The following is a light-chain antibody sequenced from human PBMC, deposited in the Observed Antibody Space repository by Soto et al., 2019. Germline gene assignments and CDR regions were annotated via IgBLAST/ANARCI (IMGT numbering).Light chain of an antibody. V-gene: IGKV3-20*01. CDR3: QRYRSWPRT. J-gene: IGKJ1*01. CDR2: GAS. Sequence: EIVFTQSPGTLSFSPGERATLSFRVSQSVSGNYLAWYRQKPGQAPRLLIYGASTRATDMSGTFSGRGSGTEFTLTISNVRPEDFAVYYCQRYRSWPRTFGQGTKVDIK. CDR1: QSVSGNY.